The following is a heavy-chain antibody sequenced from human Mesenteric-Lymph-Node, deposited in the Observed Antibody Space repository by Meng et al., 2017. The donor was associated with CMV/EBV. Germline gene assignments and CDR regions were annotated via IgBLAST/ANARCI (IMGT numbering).Heavy chain of an antibody. J-gene: IGHJ3*02. V-gene: IGHV4-34*01. D-gene: IGHD3-9*01. Sequence: SQTLSLTCAVYGGSFSDSHWSWIRQPPGKGLEWIGEINHSGSTNYNPSLKSRVTISVDTSKNQFSLKLSSVTAADTAVYYCARVGPLRYFDWLPVATDAFDIWGQGTVVTVSS. CDR3: ARVGPLRYFDWLPVATDAFDI. CDR2: INHSGST. CDR1: GGSFSDSH.